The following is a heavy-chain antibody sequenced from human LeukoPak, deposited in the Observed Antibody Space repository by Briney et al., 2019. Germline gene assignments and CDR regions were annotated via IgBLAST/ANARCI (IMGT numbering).Heavy chain of an antibody. CDR2: IYSGDNT. CDR1: GFTFSSYA. CDR3: AGRRVLDASFDY. J-gene: IGHJ4*02. D-gene: IGHD3-16*01. Sequence: PGGSLRLSCAASGFTFSSYAMSWVRQAPGKGLEWVSVIYSGDNTYYVESVKGRFTIFRDNSKNTLFLQMNRLRAEDTAVYYCAGRRVLDASFDYWGQGTLVTVSS. V-gene: IGHV3-66*02.